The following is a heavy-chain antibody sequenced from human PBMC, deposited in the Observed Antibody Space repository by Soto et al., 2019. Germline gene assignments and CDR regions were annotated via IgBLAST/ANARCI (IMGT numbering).Heavy chain of an antibody. V-gene: IGHV1-69*02. CDR3: ARAEGKWLPGY. Sequence: ASVKVSCKASGGTFSSYTISWVRQAPGQGLEWMGRIIPILGIANYAQKFQGRVTITADKSTSTAYMELSSLRSEDTAVYYCARAEGKWLPGYWGQGTLVTVSS. CDR1: GGTFSSYT. CDR2: IIPILGIA. D-gene: IGHD2-8*01. J-gene: IGHJ4*02.